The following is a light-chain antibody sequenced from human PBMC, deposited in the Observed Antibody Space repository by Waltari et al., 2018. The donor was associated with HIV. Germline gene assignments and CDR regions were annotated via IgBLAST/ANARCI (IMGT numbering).Light chain of an antibody. CDR2: DAS. CDR3: QQRSNWPPGRLT. Sequence: EIVLTQSPTTLSMSPGDRATRSCRASQSVSSYLACYQQKPAQAPRLLIYDASNRATGIPARFTGSGSGTDFTLTISSLEPEDFAVYYCQQRSNWPPGRLTFGGGTKVEIK. CDR1: QSVSSY. J-gene: IGKJ4*01. V-gene: IGKV3-11*01.